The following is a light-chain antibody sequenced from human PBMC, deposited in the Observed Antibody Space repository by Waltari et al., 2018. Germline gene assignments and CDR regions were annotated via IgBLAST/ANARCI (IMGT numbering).Light chain of an antibody. Sequence: QSALTPPRSASGSPGQSVTIPCTGTSSDVGGYNYVSWYQQHPGKAPKLMIYDVSKRPSGVPDRFSGSKSGNTASLTISGLQAEDEADYYCCSYAGSYTSWVFGGGTKLTVL. J-gene: IGLJ3*02. CDR1: SSDVGGYNY. V-gene: IGLV2-11*01. CDR2: DVS. CDR3: CSYAGSYTSWV.